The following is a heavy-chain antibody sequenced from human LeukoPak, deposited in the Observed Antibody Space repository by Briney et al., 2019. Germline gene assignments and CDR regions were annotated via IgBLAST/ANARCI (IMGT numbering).Heavy chain of an antibody. CDR3: AKGRMLSDYVRIGLFDY. Sequence: GGSLRLSCAASGCTFSSYAMSWVRQAPGKGLEWVSAISGSGGSTYYADSVKGRFTISRDNSKNTLYLQMNSLRAEDTAVYYCAKGRMLSDYVRIGLFDYWGQGTLVTVSS. CDR1: GCTFSSYA. D-gene: IGHD3-10*02. CDR2: ISGSGGST. J-gene: IGHJ4*02. V-gene: IGHV3-23*01.